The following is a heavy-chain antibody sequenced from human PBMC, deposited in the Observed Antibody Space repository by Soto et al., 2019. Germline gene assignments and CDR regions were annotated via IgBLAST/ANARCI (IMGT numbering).Heavy chain of an antibody. CDR3: VRDQKYFRVNGNWFDS. Sequence: GGSVKVSCKASGYTSADFGISGVLQAPLQGLEWMGWVSGNNGASNPAPKVQGRITMTLDTSTGVSYMALRSLRSDDTAIYYCVRDQKYFRVNGNWFDSWGQGTLVTVSS. V-gene: IGHV1-18*04. CDR1: GYTSADFG. J-gene: IGHJ5*01. D-gene: IGHD2-2*01. CDR2: VSGNNGAS.